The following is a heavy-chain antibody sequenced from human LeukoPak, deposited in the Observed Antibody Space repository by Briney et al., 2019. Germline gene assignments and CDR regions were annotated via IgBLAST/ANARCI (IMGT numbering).Heavy chain of an antibody. CDR1: GFTFIDYE. Sequence: GGSLRLSCAASGFTFIDYEMNWVRQAPGKGLEWVSSISSSSSYIYYADSVKGRFTISRDNAMNSLYLQMNSLRVEDTAVYYCARDPGIAAAGTVGYFDSWGQGILVTVSS. CDR2: ISSSSSYI. D-gene: IGHD6-13*01. V-gene: IGHV3-21*01. J-gene: IGHJ4*02. CDR3: ARDPGIAAAGTVGYFDS.